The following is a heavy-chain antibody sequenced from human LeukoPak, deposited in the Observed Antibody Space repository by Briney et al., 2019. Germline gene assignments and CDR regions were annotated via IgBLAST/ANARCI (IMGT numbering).Heavy chain of an antibody. CDR1: GFTFSSYA. V-gene: IGHV3-23*01. Sequence: GSLRLSCAASGFTFSSYAMSWVRQAPGKGLEWVSVVSGSGDSTYYADSEKGRFTISRDNSKNTLYLHMNSLRAEDTAVYFCAKEATAGSTGSADYWGQGTLVTVSS. CDR2: VSGSGDST. J-gene: IGHJ4*02. CDR3: AKEATAGSTGSADY. D-gene: IGHD2-2*01.